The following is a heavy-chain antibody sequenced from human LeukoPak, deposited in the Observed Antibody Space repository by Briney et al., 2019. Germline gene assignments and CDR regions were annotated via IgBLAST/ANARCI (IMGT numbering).Heavy chain of an antibody. CDR2: ISWNSGSI. V-gene: IGHV3-9*03. CDR3: AKGYYYDSSGYDY. Sequence: GGSLRLSCAASGFTFDDYAMHWVRHAPGKGLEWVSGISWNSGSIGYADSVKGRFTISRDNAKNSLYLQMNSLRAEDMALYYCAKGYYYDSSGYDYWGQGTLVAVSS. D-gene: IGHD3-22*01. CDR1: GFTFDDYA. J-gene: IGHJ4*02.